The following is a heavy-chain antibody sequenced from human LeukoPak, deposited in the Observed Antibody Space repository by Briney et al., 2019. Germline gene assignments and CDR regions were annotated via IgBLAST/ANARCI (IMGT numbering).Heavy chain of an antibody. CDR1: GYTLTELS. Sequence: ASVKVSCKVSGYTLTELSMHWVRQAPGKGLEWMGGFDPEDGETISAQKFQGRVTMTEATSTGTAYMELSSLRSEDTAVYYCATATMVRGVIISNWFDPWGQGTLVTVSS. D-gene: IGHD3-10*01. CDR2: FDPEDGET. V-gene: IGHV1-24*01. CDR3: ATATMVRGVIISNWFDP. J-gene: IGHJ5*02.